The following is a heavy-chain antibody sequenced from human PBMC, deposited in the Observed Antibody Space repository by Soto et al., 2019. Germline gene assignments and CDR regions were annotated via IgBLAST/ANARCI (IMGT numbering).Heavy chain of an antibody. CDR2: IGAYSGYT. V-gene: IGHV1-18*01. CDR1: DYIFTTSG. Sequence: QIQLQQSGAEVKKPGASVKVSCKASDYIFTTSGITWVRQAPGQGLEWMGWIGAYSGYTVYAQKVEGRVRMTTDTSTSTAYMELRSLRSVDTAVYYCARAHNSRTCTFYWGQGTLVTVSS. J-gene: IGHJ4*02. CDR3: ARAHNSRTCTFY.